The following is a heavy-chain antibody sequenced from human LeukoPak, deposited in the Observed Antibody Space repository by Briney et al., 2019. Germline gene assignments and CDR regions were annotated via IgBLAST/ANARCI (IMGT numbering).Heavy chain of an antibody. Sequence: SETLSLTCAVCGEFFRRYYWRWPRQHPGKGLEWIGYIHYSGSTYYNPSLKTRVTISMDTSKNQLSLKLQSVTAADTAVYYCAKNKYCTTGVSDVDYWRQGTLVTVSS. CDR3: AKNKYCTTGVSDVDY. CDR1: GEFFRRYY. CDR2: IHYSGST. V-gene: IGHV4-59*06. J-gene: IGHJ4*02. D-gene: IGHD2-8*01.